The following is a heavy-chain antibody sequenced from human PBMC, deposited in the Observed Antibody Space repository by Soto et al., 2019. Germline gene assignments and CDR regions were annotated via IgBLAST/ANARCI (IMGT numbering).Heavy chain of an antibody. V-gene: IGHV4-39*01. Sequence: SETLSLTCSVSGASISSRDYYWGWIRQTPGKGLEWIGNIDYNGVTYYNPSLKSRVTVSKDTSKNQFSLKVASVTAADTAIYYCGRVMIGTSRHTDSDYWSQGAQVTVSS. CDR3: GRVMIGTSRHTDSDY. D-gene: IGHD2-2*01. CDR1: GASISSRDYY. CDR2: IDYNGVT. J-gene: IGHJ4*02.